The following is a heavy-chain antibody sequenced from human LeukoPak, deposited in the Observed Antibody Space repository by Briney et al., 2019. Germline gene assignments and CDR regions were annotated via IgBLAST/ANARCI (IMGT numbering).Heavy chain of an antibody. V-gene: IGHV1-46*01. J-gene: IGHJ6*03. D-gene: IGHD6-19*01. Sequence: GASVKVSCKASGYTFTSYYMHWVRQAPGQGLEWMGTINPRGGSTSYALKFQGRVTMTRDMSTSTVYMELSSLRSEDTAVYYCARRAVGNSHYYSMDVWGKGTTVTVSS. CDR3: ARRAVGNSHYYSMDV. CDR2: INPRGGST. CDR1: GYTFTSYY.